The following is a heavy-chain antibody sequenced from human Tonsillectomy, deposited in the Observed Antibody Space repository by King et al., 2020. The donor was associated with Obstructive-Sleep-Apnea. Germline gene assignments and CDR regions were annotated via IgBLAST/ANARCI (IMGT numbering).Heavy chain of an antibody. J-gene: IGHJ4*02. CDR1: GGSISSSSYY. CDR2: IYYSGST. Sequence: LQLQESGPGLVKPSETLSLTCTVSGGSISSSSYYWVWVRQPPGKGLEWIGSIYYSGSTYNNPPLKSRVTISVDTSQNQFSLKLSPVTAADTAVYYCARDNLDMDILTVNWGQGTLVTVSS. D-gene: IGHD3-9*01. V-gene: IGHV4-39*07. CDR3: ARDNLDMDILTVN.